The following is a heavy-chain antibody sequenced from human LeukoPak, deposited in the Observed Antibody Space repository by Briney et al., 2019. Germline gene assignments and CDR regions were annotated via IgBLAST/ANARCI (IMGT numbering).Heavy chain of an antibody. CDR3: ARGVRGVLYYYYYYGMDV. V-gene: IGHV1-8*01. CDR2: MDPNSGNT. J-gene: IGHJ6*02. D-gene: IGHD3-10*01. CDR1: GYTFTSYD. Sequence: ASVKVSCKASGYTFTSYDINWVRQATGQGLEWMGWMDPNSGNTGYAQKFQGRVTMTRNTSISTAYMELSSLRSEDTAVYYCARGVRGVLYYYYYYGMDVWGQGTTVTVSS.